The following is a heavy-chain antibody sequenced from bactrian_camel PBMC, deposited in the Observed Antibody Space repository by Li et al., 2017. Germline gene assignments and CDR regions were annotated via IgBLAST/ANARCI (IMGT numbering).Heavy chain of an antibody. CDR2: LDSEGSL. J-gene: IGHJ4*01. CDR1: GYPYAKYC. CDR3: AADVRWGCVTLRHEYSY. Sequence: HVQLVESGGGSVQAGGSLRLSCAVSGYPYAKYCMAWFRQAPGSEREEVARLDSEGSLSYSDSVKGRFIISKGNADNTLYLQMNSLKPEDTAMYYCAADVRWGCVTLRHEYSYWGQGTQVTVS. D-gene: IGHD1*01. V-gene: IGHV3S55*01.